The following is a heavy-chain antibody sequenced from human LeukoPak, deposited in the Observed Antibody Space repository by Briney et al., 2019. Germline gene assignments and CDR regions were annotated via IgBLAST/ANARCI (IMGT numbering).Heavy chain of an antibody. J-gene: IGHJ4*02. CDR2: ISSTSNTM. Sequence: GGSLRLSCAASGFTFSTYWMHWVRQAPGKGLVWVSYISSTSNTMYYADSVKGRFTISRDNAKTSLYLQMNSLTPEDTAVYYCARISVIRGLSSFDSWGQGTLVTVSS. CDR1: GFTFSTYW. V-gene: IGHV3-48*04. D-gene: IGHD3-10*01. CDR3: ARISVIRGLSSFDS.